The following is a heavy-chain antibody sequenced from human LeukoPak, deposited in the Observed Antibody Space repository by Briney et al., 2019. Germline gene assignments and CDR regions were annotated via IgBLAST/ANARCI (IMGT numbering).Heavy chain of an antibody. Sequence: SETLSLTCAVYGGSFNGYDWTWIRQPPGKGLKWIGEINHSGSTNYNPSLKSRFTISVDTSKNQFSLKVSSVTAADTAVYYCARRGGLTLFGVVTQYYFDYWGQGTLVTVSS. D-gene: IGHD3-3*01. CDR1: GGSFNGYD. CDR2: INHSGST. V-gene: IGHV4-34*01. CDR3: ARRGGLTLFGVVTQYYFDY. J-gene: IGHJ4*02.